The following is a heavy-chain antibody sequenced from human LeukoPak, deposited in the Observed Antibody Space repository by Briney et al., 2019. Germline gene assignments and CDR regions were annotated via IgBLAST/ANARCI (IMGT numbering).Heavy chain of an antibody. J-gene: IGHJ3*02. CDR3: TTTYYDILTGTIDAFDI. V-gene: IGHV3-15*01. CDR2: IKSKTDGGTT. CDR1: GFTFSNAW. Sequence: PGGSLRLSCAASGFTFSNAWMSWVRQAPGKGLEWVGRIKSKTDGGTTDYAAPVKGRFTISRDDSKNTLYLQMNSLKTEDTAVYYCTTTYYDILTGTIDAFDIWGQGTIVTVSS. D-gene: IGHD3-9*01.